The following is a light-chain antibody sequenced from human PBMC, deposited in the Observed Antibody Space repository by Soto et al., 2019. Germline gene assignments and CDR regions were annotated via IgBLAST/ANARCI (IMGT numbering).Light chain of an antibody. J-gene: IGLJ2*01. CDR3: AAWDDSLNGVV. Sequence: QSVLTQPPSASGTPGQRVTISCSGSSSNIGSNTVNWYQQLPGTAPKLLIYSNNQRPSGVPDRFSCSKSGTSASLAISGLQSEDEADYYCAAWDDSLNGVVFGGGTKLPVL. CDR2: SNN. V-gene: IGLV1-44*01. CDR1: SSNIGSNT.